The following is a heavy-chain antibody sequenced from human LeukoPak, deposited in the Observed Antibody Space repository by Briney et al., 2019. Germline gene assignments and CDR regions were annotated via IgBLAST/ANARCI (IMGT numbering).Heavy chain of an antibody. CDR2: FHYSGST. Sequence: SETLSLTCTVSGGSISSYYWSWIRQPPGKGLEWIGYFHYSGSTNYNPSLKSRVTISVDTSKNQIFLKLSSVTAADTAVYYCATHPPRYCTGGSCSDYWGQGTLVTVSS. CDR1: GGSISSYY. CDR3: ATHPPRYCTGGSCSDY. V-gene: IGHV4-59*01. D-gene: IGHD2-15*01. J-gene: IGHJ4*02.